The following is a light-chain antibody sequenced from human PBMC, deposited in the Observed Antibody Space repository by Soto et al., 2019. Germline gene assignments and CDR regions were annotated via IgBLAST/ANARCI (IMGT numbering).Light chain of an antibody. V-gene: IGKV3-20*01. J-gene: IGKJ1*01. Sequence: EILMTQSPGTLSLSPGERATLSCRASQSVSSTYLAWYQQKPGQAPRLLIYGASSRATGIPDRFSGSGSGTDFTLTISRLEPEDFAVYYCQQYGSATGWTFGQGSKVEIK. CDR3: QQYGSATGWT. CDR2: GAS. CDR1: QSVSSTY.